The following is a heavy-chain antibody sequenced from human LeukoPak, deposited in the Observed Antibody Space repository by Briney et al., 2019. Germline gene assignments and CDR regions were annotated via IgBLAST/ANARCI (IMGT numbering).Heavy chain of an antibody. Sequence: PGGSLRLSCAVCGFTLSDHHVHWVREAPEEGGEGIGRSKNKATAYSTVYAESVKGRFTFSRDDRKNSLYLQMDSLNDEDTAVYYCSRIFYHGSTGYYPDHWGQGTLVTVSS. CDR2: SKNKATAYST. D-gene: IGHD3-9*01. V-gene: IGHV3-72*01. CDR3: SRIFYHGSTGYYPDH. J-gene: IGHJ4*02. CDR1: GFTLSDHH.